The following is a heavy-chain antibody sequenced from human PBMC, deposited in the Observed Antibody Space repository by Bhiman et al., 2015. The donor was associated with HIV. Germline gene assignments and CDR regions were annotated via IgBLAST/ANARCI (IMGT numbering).Heavy chain of an antibody. J-gene: IGHJ4*02. D-gene: IGHD5-12*01. Sequence: QVQLVESGGGVVQPGRSLRLSCAASGFTFSNYGMHWVRQAPGKGLEWVAVIGYDGSNKYYADSVKGRFTISRDNSKNTLYLQMNSLRAEDTAVYYCAREGVSGYDLTYIDYWGQGTLVTVSS. CDR2: IGYDGSNK. V-gene: IGHV3-33*01. CDR3: AREGVSGYDLTYIDY. CDR1: GFTFSNYG.